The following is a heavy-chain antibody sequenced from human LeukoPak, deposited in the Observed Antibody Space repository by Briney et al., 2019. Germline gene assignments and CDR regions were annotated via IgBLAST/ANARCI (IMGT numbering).Heavy chain of an antibody. Sequence: TGGSLRLSCAVSGFTFSGFWMCWSRQAPGKGLEWVASINSDGSEGYYADVVKGRFTISRDNAKNSLYLQINSLRAEDTAVYYCARAGSSAYLIDYWGQGTLVTVSS. D-gene: IGHD3-22*01. CDR2: INSDGSEG. J-gene: IGHJ4*02. CDR1: GFTFSGFW. V-gene: IGHV3-7*03. CDR3: ARAGSSAYLIDY.